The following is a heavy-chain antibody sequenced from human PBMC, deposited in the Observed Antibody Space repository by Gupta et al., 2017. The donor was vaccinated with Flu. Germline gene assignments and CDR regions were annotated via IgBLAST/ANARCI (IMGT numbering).Heavy chain of an antibody. J-gene: IGHJ6*02. CDR2: INPNSGST. CDR1: GYTFPGSY. CDR3: ARGGPHIFVVPPPIVSDEHYYGLDV. Sequence: QGHLVQSGAEVKRPGTSVKVSCKASGYTFPGSYIHCVRLAPGQGLEWMGWINPNSGSTNSAHKFHGRISMTRDTSISTAYMELSGLRSDDTAIYFCARGGPHIFVVPPPIVSDEHYYGLDVWGQGTTVTVSS. D-gene: IGHD2-21*01. V-gene: IGHV1-2*02.